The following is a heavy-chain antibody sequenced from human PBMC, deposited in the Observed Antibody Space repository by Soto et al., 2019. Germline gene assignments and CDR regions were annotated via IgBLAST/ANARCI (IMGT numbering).Heavy chain of an antibody. V-gene: IGHV3-23*01. Sequence: PGGSLRLSCAASGFTFSSYAMSWVRQAPGKGLEWVSAISGSGSTYYADSVKGRFTISRDNSKNTLYLQMNSLRAEDTAVYYCAKDPSSYDYGENWGQGTLVTVSS. D-gene: IGHD4-17*01. CDR3: AKDPSSYDYGEN. J-gene: IGHJ4*02. CDR1: GFTFSSYA. CDR2: ISGSGST.